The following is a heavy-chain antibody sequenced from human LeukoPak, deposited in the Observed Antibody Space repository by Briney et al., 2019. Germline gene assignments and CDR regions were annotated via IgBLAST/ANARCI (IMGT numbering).Heavy chain of an antibody. CDR1: GFTFSDYY. CDR3: ASLPLQQLRRGY. Sequence: KPGGSLRLSCAASGFTFSDYYMSWIRQAPGKGLEWVSYISSSSSYTNYADSVKGRFTISRDNAKNSLYLQMNSLRAEDTAVYYCASLPLQQLRRGYWGQGTLVTVSS. CDR2: ISSSSSYT. V-gene: IGHV3-11*03. J-gene: IGHJ4*02. D-gene: IGHD4-11*01.